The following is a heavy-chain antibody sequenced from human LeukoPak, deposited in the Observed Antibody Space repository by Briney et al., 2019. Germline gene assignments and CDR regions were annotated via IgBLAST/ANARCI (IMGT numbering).Heavy chain of an antibody. CDR1: GFTFSSYA. CDR2: ISGSGGTT. CDR3: AKGPYYYGSGSSSPNYFYAMDV. J-gene: IGHJ6*02. V-gene: IGHV3-23*01. D-gene: IGHD3-10*01. Sequence: GGSLRLSRAASGFTFSSYAMSWVRQAPGKGLEWVSAISGSGGTTYYADSVKGRFAISRDNSKNTLYMQMNSLRAADTAVYYCAKGPYYYGSGSSSPNYFYAMDVWGQGTTVTVSS.